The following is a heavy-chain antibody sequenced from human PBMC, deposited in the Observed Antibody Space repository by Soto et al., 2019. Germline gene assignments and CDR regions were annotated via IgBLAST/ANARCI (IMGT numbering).Heavy chain of an antibody. CDR1: GFTFSSYA. CDR2: ISSNGGST. CDR3: ARGLGYCSSTSCLGPFDP. D-gene: IGHD2-2*01. J-gene: IGHJ5*02. V-gene: IGHV3-64*01. Sequence: PGGSLRLSCAASGFTFSSYAMHWVRKAPGKGLEYVSAISSNGGSTYYANSVKGRFTISRDNSKNTLYLQMGSLRAEDMAVYYCARGLGYCSSTSCLGPFDPWGQGTLVTVSS.